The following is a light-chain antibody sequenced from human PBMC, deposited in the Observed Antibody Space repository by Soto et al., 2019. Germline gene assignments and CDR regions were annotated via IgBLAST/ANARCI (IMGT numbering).Light chain of an antibody. CDR1: SSNIGAGYD. CDR3: QSYDISLSGSL. J-gene: IGLJ3*02. Sequence: QPVLTKPPSVSGAPGQRVTISCTGSSSNIGAGYDVHWYRQLPGTAPKLLIYGNTNRPSGVPDRFSGSKSGTSASLAITGLQAEDEADYYCQSYDISLSGSLFGGGTKLTVL. V-gene: IGLV1-40*01. CDR2: GNT.